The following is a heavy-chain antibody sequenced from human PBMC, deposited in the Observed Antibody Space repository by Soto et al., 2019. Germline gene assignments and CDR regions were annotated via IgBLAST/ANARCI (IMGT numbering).Heavy chain of an antibody. J-gene: IGHJ5*02. Sequence: SVKVSCKASGGTFSSYAISWVRQAPGQGLEWMGGIIPIFGTANYAQKFQGRVTITADESTSTAYMELSSLRSEDTAVYYCAREPYYYDSSGYYNWFDPWGQGTLVTV. V-gene: IGHV1-69*13. CDR1: GGTFSSYA. CDR3: AREPYYYDSSGYYNWFDP. CDR2: IIPIFGTA. D-gene: IGHD3-22*01.